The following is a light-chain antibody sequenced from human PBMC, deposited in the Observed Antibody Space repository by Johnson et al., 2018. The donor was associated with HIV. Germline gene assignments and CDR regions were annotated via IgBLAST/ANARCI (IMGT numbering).Light chain of an antibody. CDR1: SSNIGNNY. CDR2: ENY. Sequence: QSALTQPPSVSAAPGQKVTISCSGSSSNIGNNYVSWYQQLPGTAPKLLIYENYKRPSGIPDRFSGSKSGTSATLGITGLQAGDEADYYCGTWDSRLRAGFFGTGTKVTVL. CDR3: GTWDSRLRAGF. V-gene: IGLV1-51*02. J-gene: IGLJ1*01.